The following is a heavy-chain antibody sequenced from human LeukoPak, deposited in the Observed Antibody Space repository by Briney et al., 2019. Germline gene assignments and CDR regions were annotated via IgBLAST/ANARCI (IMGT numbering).Heavy chain of an antibody. CDR2: INHSGST. CDR1: GGSFSGYY. CDR3: ARGTQWLVQRGWFDP. V-gene: IGHV4-34*01. J-gene: IGHJ5*02. Sequence: SETLSLTCAVYGGSFSGYYWSWIRQPPGKGLEWIGEINHSGSTNYNPSLKSRVTISVDTSKNQFSLKLSSVTAADTAVYYCARGTQWLVQRGWFDPWGQGTLVTVSS. D-gene: IGHD6-19*01.